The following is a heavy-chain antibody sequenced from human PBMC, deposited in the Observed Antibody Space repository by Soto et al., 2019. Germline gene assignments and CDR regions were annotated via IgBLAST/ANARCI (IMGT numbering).Heavy chain of an antibody. D-gene: IGHD6-19*01. CDR3: ARRYSSGFDY. CDR2: IYYSGST. V-gene: IGHV4-39*07. CDR1: SAPVSSSTYT. Sequence: SETLSLTCTVSSAPVSSSTYTWGWIRQPPGKGLEWIGSIYYSGSTYYNPSLNSRVTVSVDTSKNQFSLKLSSVTAADTAVYYCARRYSSGFDYWGQGTLVTVSS. J-gene: IGHJ4*02.